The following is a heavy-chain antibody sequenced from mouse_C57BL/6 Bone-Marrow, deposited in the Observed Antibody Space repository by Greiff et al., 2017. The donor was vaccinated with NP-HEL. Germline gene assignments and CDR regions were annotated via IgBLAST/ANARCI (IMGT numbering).Heavy chain of an antibody. D-gene: IGHD1-1*01. CDR2: IDPSDSYT. Sequence: QVQLQQPGAELVKPGASVKLSCKASGYTFTSYWMQWVKQRPGQGLEWIGGIDPSDSYTNYNQKFKGKATLTVDTSSSTAYMQLSSLTSEDSAVYYCARDYYGSSYDFDYWGQGTTLTVSS. V-gene: IGHV1-50*01. J-gene: IGHJ2*01. CDR1: GYTFTSYW. CDR3: ARDYYGSSYDFDY.